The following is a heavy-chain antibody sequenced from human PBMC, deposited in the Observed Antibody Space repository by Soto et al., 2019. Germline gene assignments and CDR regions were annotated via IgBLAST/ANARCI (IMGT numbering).Heavy chain of an antibody. CDR1: GGSISTGGYY. CDR3: ATVRWELHNAFDI. J-gene: IGHJ3*02. D-gene: IGHD1-26*01. V-gene: IGHV4-31*03. Sequence: QVQLQESGPGLVKSSQTLSLTCTVSGGSISTGGYYWSWIRQRPGRGLEWIGYIYHRGMTFSNPSLQSRVAISIDTSQNQFSLKLSSVTAADTAVYYCATVRWELHNAFDIWGHGTMVSVSS. CDR2: IYHRGMT.